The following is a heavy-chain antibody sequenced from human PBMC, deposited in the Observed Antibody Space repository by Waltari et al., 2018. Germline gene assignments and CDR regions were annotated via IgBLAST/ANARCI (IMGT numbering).Heavy chain of an antibody. CDR2: INPNSGGT. D-gene: IGHD6-19*01. CDR1: GYTFPGYY. V-gene: IGHV1-2*06. J-gene: IGHJ4*02. Sequence: QVQLVQSGAEVKKPGASVKVSCKASGYTFPGYYMHWVRQAPGQGLEWMGRINPNSGGTNYAQKFQGRVTMTRDTSISTAYMELSRLRSDDTAVYYCAKDRYLGGIAVADTDYWGQGTLVTVSS. CDR3: AKDRYLGGIAVADTDY.